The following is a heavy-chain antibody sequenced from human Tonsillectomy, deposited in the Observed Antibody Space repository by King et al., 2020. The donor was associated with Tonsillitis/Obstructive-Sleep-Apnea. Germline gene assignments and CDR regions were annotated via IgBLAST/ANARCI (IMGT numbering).Heavy chain of an antibody. V-gene: IGHV3-7*03. CDR3: ARLDWLLGFDY. CDR2: IKEDGSGK. J-gene: IGHJ4*02. Sequence: VQLVESGGGLVQPGGSLRLSCAASGFTFSSFCMSWVRQAPGKGLEWVANIKEDGSGKYYVDSVKGRFTISRDNAKNSLYLQMNYLRAEDTAVYYCARLDWLLGFDYWGQGTLVTVSS. D-gene: IGHD3-9*01. CDR1: GFTFSSFC.